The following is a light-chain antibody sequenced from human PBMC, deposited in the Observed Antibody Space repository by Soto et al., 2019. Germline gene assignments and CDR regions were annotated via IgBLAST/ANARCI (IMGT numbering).Light chain of an antibody. CDR3: QQYGSSTGFT. CDR2: GAS. J-gene: IGKJ2*01. CDR1: QSVSSSY. Sequence: EIVLTQSPGTLSLSPGERATLSCRASQSVSSSYLAWYQQKPGQAPRLLIYGASSRATGIPDRFSGSGSGTDLPLTISRLGPEYFAVYYCQQYGSSTGFTFGQGTQLEIK. V-gene: IGKV3-20*01.